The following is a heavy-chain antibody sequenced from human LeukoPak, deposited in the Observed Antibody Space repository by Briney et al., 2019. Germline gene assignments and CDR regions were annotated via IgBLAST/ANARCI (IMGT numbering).Heavy chain of an antibody. J-gene: IGHJ4*02. CDR3: ARDQGGGWKIFDY. Sequence: GGSLRLSCAASGFTFSSYSMNWVRQAPGKGLEWVSSISSSSSYIYYADSVKGRFTISRDNAKNSLYLQMNSLRAEDTAVYYCARDQGGGWKIFDYWGQGTLVTVSS. V-gene: IGHV3-21*01. D-gene: IGHD6-19*01. CDR2: ISSSSSYI. CDR1: GFTFSSYS.